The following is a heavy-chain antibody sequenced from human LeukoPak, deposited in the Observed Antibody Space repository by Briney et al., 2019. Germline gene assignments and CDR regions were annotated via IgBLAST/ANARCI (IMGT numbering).Heavy chain of an antibody. V-gene: IGHV4-61*01. CDR3: ARDYKELQPKGYYYYGMDV. J-gene: IGHJ6*02. CDR1: GGSVSSGSYY. CDR2: IYYSGST. Sequence: PSETLSLTCTVSGGSVSSGSYYWSWIRQPPWKGLEWIGYIYYSGSTNYNPSLKSRVTISVDTSKNQFSLKLSSVTAADTAVYYCARDYKELQPKGYYYYGMDVWGQGTTVTVSS. D-gene: IGHD1-26*01.